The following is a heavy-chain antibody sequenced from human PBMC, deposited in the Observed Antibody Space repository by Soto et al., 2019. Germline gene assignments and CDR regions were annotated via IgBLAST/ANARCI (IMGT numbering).Heavy chain of an antibody. J-gene: IGHJ5*02. V-gene: IGHV1-18*01. Sequence: ASVKVSCKASGGTFSSYTISWVRQAPGQGLEWMGWISAYNGNTNYAQKLQGRVTMTTDTSTSTAYMELRSLRSDDTAVYYCARDRDWFGWFDPWGQGTLVTVSS. D-gene: IGHD3-9*01. CDR3: ARDRDWFGWFDP. CDR2: ISAYNGNT. CDR1: GGTFSSYT.